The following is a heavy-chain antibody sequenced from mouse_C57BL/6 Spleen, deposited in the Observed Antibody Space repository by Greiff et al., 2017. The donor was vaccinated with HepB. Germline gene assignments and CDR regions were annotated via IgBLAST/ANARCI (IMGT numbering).Heavy chain of an antibody. CDR3: ARNYDYLAWFAY. J-gene: IGHJ3*01. CDR1: GYTFTSYW. D-gene: IGHD2-4*01. Sequence: QVQLQQPGAELVKPGASVKLSCKASGYTFTSYWMHWVKQRPGQGLEWIGMIHPNSGSTNYNEKFKSKATLTVDKSSSTAYMQLSSLTSEDSAVYYWARNYDYLAWFAYWGQGTLVTVSA. V-gene: IGHV1-64*01. CDR2: IHPNSGST.